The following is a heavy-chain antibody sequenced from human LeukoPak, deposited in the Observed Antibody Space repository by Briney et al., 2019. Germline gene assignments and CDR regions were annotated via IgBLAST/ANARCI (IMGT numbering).Heavy chain of an antibody. CDR1: GFSFSSYA. CDR2: ICGSSSST. V-gene: IGHV3-23*01. Sequence: GGSLSLSCAASGFSFSSYAMNCVRHAPGKGLEWVSVICGSSSSTYYVDSVKGRFTISRDNSKNTLYLQMNSLRAEDTAIYYCAKGPGGSCHSATDYWGQGTLVTVSS. CDR3: AKGPGGSCHSATDY. D-gene: IGHD2-15*01. J-gene: IGHJ4*02.